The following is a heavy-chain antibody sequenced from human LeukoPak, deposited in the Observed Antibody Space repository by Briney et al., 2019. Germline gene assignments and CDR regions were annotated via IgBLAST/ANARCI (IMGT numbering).Heavy chain of an antibody. V-gene: IGHV3-74*01. CDR2: INSDGSST. J-gene: IGHJ4*02. D-gene: IGHD2-15*01. CDR1: GFTFSNSW. CDR3: ARVEGQNCSGGTCHIDY. Sequence: AGGSLRLSCAASGFTFSNSWMHWVRQAPGKGLVWVSRINSDGSSTTYADSVKGRFTISRDNAKNTLYLQMNSLSPEDTAVYYCARVEGQNCSGGTCHIDYWGQGTLVTVSS.